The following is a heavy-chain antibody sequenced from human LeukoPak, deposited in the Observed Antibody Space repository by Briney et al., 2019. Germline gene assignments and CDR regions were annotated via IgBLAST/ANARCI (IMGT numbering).Heavy chain of an antibody. J-gene: IGHJ4*02. Sequence: GGSLRLSCAASGFTFSSYGMHWVRQAPGKGLEWVAVIWYDGSNKYYADSVKGRFTISRDNSKNTLYLQMNSLRAEDTAVYYCARTPASPTYYYDSSGYFDYWGQGTLVTVSS. CDR3: ARTPASPTYYYDSSGYFDY. CDR1: GFTFSSYG. CDR2: IWYDGSNK. V-gene: IGHV3-33*01. D-gene: IGHD3-22*01.